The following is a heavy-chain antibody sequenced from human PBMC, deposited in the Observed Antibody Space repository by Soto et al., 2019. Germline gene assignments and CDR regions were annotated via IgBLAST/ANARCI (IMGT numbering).Heavy chain of an antibody. CDR3: ARDTLRYCSGGSCYSDWCIDY. V-gene: IGHV3-33*01. CDR1: GFTFSTYG. J-gene: IGHJ4*02. CDR2: IWYDGSNK. Sequence: QVQLVDSGGGVVQPGRSLRLSCAASGFTFSTYGMHWVRQAPGEGLEWVAVIWYDGSNKYYADSVKGRFTISRDNSKNTLYLQMNSLSAEDTAVYYCARDTLRYCSGGSCYSDWCIDYWGQGTLVTVSS. D-gene: IGHD2-15*01.